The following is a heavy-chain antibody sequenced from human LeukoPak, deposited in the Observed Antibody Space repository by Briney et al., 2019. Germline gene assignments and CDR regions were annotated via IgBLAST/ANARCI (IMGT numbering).Heavy chain of an antibody. D-gene: IGHD1-26*01. CDR3: ATADWESFYFDS. CDR2: TSYSEGT. V-gene: IGHV4-59*06. CDR1: GGSMSSYY. J-gene: IGHJ4*02. Sequence: PSETLSLTCTVSGGSMSSYYWNWIRQHPGKGLEWIGFTSYSEGTYYNPSLMSRITISVDRSQNQFSLKMRDVTAADTAVYFCATADWESFYFDSWGQGVLVAVSS.